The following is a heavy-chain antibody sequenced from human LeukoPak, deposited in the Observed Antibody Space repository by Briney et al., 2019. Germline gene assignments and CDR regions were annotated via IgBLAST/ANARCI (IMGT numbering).Heavy chain of an antibody. Sequence: SETLSLTCTASGGSISSSSYYWGWIRQPPGKGLEWIGSIYYSGSTNYNPSLKSRVTISVDTSKNQFSLKLSSVTAADTAVYYCARDREYSSFDPWGQGTLVTVSS. CDR2: IYYSGST. V-gene: IGHV4-39*07. CDR3: ARDREYSSFDP. J-gene: IGHJ5*02. CDR1: GGSISSSSYY. D-gene: IGHD2/OR15-2a*01.